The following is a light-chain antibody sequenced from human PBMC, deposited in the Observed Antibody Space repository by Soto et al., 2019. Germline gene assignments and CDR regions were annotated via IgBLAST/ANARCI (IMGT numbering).Light chain of an antibody. V-gene: IGLV3-21*02. CDR1: NIGTKS. CDR2: NDS. CDR3: QVWDSSSEWV. J-gene: IGLJ3*02. Sequence: SYELSQPPSVSVAPGQTARITCGGNNIGTKSVHWYQQKPGQAPVLVVFNDSDRPSGIPERFSGSNSGDTATTATLTISRVEAGDEDDYYCQVWDSSSEWVFGGGTQLTVL.